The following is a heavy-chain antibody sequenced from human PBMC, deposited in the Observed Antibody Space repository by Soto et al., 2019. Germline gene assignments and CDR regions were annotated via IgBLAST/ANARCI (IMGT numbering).Heavy chain of an antibody. CDR1: GGSVSSGSYY. CDR3: ARSYVWGSYRYSYYCGLDG. Sequence: ETLSLPCTVSGGSVSSGSYYWSWIRQPPGKGLEWIGYIYYSGSTNYNPSLKSRVTISVDTSKNQFSLKLSSVTAADTAVYYCARSYVWGSYRYSYYCGLDGWGQGNMVTV. CDR2: IYYSGST. D-gene: IGHD3-16*02. J-gene: IGHJ6*02. V-gene: IGHV4-61*01.